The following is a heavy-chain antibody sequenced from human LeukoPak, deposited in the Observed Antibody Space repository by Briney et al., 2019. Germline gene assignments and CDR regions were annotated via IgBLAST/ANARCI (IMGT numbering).Heavy chain of an antibody. CDR2: ISGSGGST. D-gene: IGHD1-26*01. CDR1: GFTVSSNE. Sequence: GGSLRLSCAASGFTVSSNEMSWVRQAPGKGLEWVSAISGSGGSTYYADSVKGRFTISRDNSKNTLYLQMNSLRAEDTAVYYCARDRTDSGSYLPTGGWGQGTLVTVSS. V-gene: IGHV3-23*01. J-gene: IGHJ4*02. CDR3: ARDRTDSGSYLPTGG.